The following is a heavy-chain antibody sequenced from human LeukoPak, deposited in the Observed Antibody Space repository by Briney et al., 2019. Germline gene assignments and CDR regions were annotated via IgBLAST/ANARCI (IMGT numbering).Heavy chain of an antibody. CDR3: ARPQDPMVRGVPSDY. CDR2: ISSSSSYI. V-gene: IGHV3-21*01. Sequence: GGSLRLSCAASGLTFSSYSMNWVRQAPGKGLEWVSSISSSSSYIYYADSVKGRFTISRDNAKNSLYLQMNSLRAEDTAVYYCARPQDPMVRGVPSDYWGQGTLVTVSS. CDR1: GLTFSSYS. D-gene: IGHD3-10*01. J-gene: IGHJ4*02.